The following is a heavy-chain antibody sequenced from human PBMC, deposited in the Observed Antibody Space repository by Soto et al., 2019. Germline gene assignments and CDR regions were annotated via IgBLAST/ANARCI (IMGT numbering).Heavy chain of an antibody. D-gene: IGHD6-19*01. CDR1: GFTFSSYG. Sequence: QVQLVESGGGVVQPGRSLRLSCAASGFTFSSYGMHWVRQAPGKGLEWVAVISYDGSYKYYAESVKGRFTISRANSKNTLYLQMNSLRAEDTAVYYCAKDFGLGVAGPLGDSFDYWGQGTLVTVSS. V-gene: IGHV3-30*18. CDR2: ISYDGSYK. J-gene: IGHJ4*02. CDR3: AKDFGLGVAGPLGDSFDY.